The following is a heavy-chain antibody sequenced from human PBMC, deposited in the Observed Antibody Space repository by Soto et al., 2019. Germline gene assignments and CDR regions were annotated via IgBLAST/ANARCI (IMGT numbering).Heavy chain of an antibody. CDR3: ARESEDLTSNFDY. J-gene: IGHJ4*02. CDR1: GFTFSSYS. CDR2: ISSTTNYI. Sequence: GGSLRLSCAASGFTFSSYSMNWVRQAPGKGLEWVSSISSTTNYIYYADSMKGRFTVSRDNAKNSVYLDMNSLSAEDTAVYYCARESEDLTSNFDYWGQGTLVTVSS. V-gene: IGHV3-21*01.